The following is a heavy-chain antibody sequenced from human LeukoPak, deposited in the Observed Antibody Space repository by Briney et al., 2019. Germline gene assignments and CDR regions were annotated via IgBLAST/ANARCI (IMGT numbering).Heavy chain of an antibody. CDR3: TRDTGTTGEVKFDP. CDR2: IYTSGST. Sequence: PSETLSLTCTVSGNSFGDYYWSWIRQPAGKGLEWIGRIYTSGSTTYNPSLKSRVTMSVDTSKSQCSLNLMSVTAADTAVYYCTRDTGTTGEVKFDPWGQGTLVTVSS. J-gene: IGHJ5*02. V-gene: IGHV4-4*07. CDR1: GNSFGDYY. D-gene: IGHD4-17*01.